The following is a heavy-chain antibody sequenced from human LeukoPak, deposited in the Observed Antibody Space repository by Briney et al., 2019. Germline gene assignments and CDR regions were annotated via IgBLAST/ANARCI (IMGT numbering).Heavy chain of an antibody. CDR1: GGSFSDFY. V-gene: IGHV4-34*01. CDR2: INHSGTT. J-gene: IGHJ4*02. D-gene: IGHD3-16*02. Sequence: SETLSITCSFSGGSFSDFYWNWIRQPPGKGLEWIGEINHSGTTNYNPSLESRVTLSVDTSRSQFSLEVKSVTAADTAVYYCARRRRIVRAGFTLWGQGTLVTVSS. CDR3: ARRRRIVRAGFTL.